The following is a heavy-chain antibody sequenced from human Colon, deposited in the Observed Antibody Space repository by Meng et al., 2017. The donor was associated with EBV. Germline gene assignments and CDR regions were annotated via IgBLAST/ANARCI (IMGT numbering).Heavy chain of an antibody. D-gene: IGHD6-19*01. CDR1: VYTFTRYP. CDR2: ISTNTGNP. Sequence: QVKLVQSGSGLKKPGSSVKGSCKASVYTFTRYPMNWVRQASGQGLEWMGWISTNTGNPTYAQGFTGRFVFSVDTSVSTAYLQISSLKAEDTAVYYCGTLKYTSGFYGPAYWGQGALVTVSS. V-gene: IGHV7-4-1*02. J-gene: IGHJ4*02. CDR3: GTLKYTSGFYGPAY.